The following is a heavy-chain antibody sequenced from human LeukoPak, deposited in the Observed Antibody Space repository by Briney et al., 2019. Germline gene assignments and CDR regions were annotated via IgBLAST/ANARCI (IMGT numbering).Heavy chain of an antibody. CDR1: GASISGDGYY. V-gene: IGHV4-31*03. Sequence: SQTLSLTCTVSGASISGDGYYWSWVRQPPGKGLEWIGYIYYSGSTYYYPSLESRFTISVDTSKNQFSLKLSSVTAADTVVYYCARVAAATTNPRFDYWGQGTLGTVSS. CDR3: ARVAAATTNPRFDY. D-gene: IGHD5-24*01. CDR2: IYYSGST. J-gene: IGHJ4*02.